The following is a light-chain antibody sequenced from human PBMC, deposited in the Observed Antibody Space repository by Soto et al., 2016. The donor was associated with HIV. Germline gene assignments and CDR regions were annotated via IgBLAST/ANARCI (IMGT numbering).Light chain of an antibody. CDR3: MSRDNNTNPVI. CDR1: SPRSYY. Sequence: SSELTQDPAVSVALGQTVKITCQGDSPRSYYATWYQQKPGQAPVFVIYGQNNRPSGIPDRFSGSSSGNTASLTITGAQAEDEADYYCMSRDNNTNPVIFGGGTKLTVL. CDR2: GQN. J-gene: IGLJ2*01. V-gene: IGLV3-19*01.